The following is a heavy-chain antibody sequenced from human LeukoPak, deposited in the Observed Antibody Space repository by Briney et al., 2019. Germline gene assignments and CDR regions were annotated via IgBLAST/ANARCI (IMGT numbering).Heavy chain of an antibody. CDR2: ISAYNGNT. V-gene: IGHV1-18*01. Sequence: WASVKASCKASGYTFTSYGISWVRQAPGQGLEWMGWISAYNGNTNYAQKLQGRVTMTTDTSTSTAYMELRSLRSDDTAVYYCARVGSSQFSTPGVVALMGYYYYYMDVWGKGTTVTVSS. CDR1: GYTFTSYG. J-gene: IGHJ6*03. D-gene: IGHD3-3*01. CDR3: ARVGSSQFSTPGVVALMGYYYYYMDV.